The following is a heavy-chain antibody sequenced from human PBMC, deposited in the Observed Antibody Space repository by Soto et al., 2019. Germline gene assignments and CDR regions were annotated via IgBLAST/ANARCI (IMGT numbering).Heavy chain of an antibody. V-gene: IGHV1-18*01. CDR1: GYTFTSYG. CDR3: ARVLGSKDWFDH. Sequence: ASVQVSCKASGYTFTSYGISWVRQAPGQGLEWMGWISAYNGNTNYAQKLQGRVTMTTDTATSIAYMELRSLRSDGTAVYYCARVLGSKDWFDHWGQGTLVTVSS. D-gene: IGHD3-3*02. CDR2: ISAYNGNT. J-gene: IGHJ5*02.